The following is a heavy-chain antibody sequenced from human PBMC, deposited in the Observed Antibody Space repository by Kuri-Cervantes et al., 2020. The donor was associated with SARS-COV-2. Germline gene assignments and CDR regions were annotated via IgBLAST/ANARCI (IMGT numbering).Heavy chain of an antibody. CDR1: GFTFDDYA. J-gene: IGHJ1*01. CDR3: AKGGTSSSSLYFQH. Sequence: SLKISCAASGFTFDDYAMHWVRQAPGKGPEWVSGISWNSGSIGYADSVKGRFTISRDNAKNSLYLQMNSLRAEDMALYYCAKGGTSSSSLYFQHWGQGTLVTVSS. D-gene: IGHD6-6*01. V-gene: IGHV3-9*03. CDR2: ISWNSGSI.